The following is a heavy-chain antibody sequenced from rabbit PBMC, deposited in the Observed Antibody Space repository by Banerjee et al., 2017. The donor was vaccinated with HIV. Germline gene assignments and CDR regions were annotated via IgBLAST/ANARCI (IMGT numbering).Heavy chain of an antibody. CDR3: ARDGSGWGANFNL. J-gene: IGHJ4*01. V-gene: IGHV1S45*01. CDR2: IDAGSKGST. D-gene: IGHD4-1*01. CDR1: GFSFSSSYW. Sequence: QEPLEESGGDLVKPEGSLTLTCTASGFSFSSSYWICWVRQAPGKGLEWIACIDAGSKGSTYYASWAKGRFTISKTSSTTVTLQMTSLTAADMATYFCARDGSGWGANFNLWGPGTLVTVS.